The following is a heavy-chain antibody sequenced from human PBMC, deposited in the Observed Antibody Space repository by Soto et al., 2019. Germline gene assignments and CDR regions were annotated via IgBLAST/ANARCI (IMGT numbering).Heavy chain of an antibody. CDR3: ARGGRGLGYCSGGSCPRRDVLGY. CDR2: INHSGST. J-gene: IGHJ4*02. D-gene: IGHD2-15*01. CDR1: GGSFSGYY. Sequence: SETLSLTCAVYGGSFSGYYWSWIRQPPGKGLEWIGEINHSGSTNYNPSLKSRVTISVDTSKNQFSLKLSSVTAADTAVYYCARGGRGLGYCSGGSCPRRDVLGYWGQGTLVTVSS. V-gene: IGHV4-34*01.